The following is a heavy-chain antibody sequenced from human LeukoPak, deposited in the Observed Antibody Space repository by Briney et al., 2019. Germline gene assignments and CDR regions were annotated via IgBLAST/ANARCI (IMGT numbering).Heavy chain of an antibody. CDR3: ARLRFTADAFDI. V-gene: IGHV3-72*01. D-gene: IGHD3-3*01. J-gene: IGHJ3*02. Sequence: PGGSLRLSCAASGFTFSDHYMDWVRQAPGKGLEWVGRTRNKANSYTTEYAASVKGRFTISRDDSKNSLYLQMNSLKTEDTAVYYCARLRFTADAFDIWGQGTMVTVSS. CDR2: TRNKANSYTT. CDR1: GFTFSDHY.